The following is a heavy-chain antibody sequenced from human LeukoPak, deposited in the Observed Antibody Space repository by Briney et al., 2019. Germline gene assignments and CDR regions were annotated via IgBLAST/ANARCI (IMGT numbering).Heavy chain of an antibody. D-gene: IGHD6-13*01. CDR2: ISSSSSYI. Sequence: GGSLRLSCAASGFTFSSYSMNWVRQAPGKGLEWVSSISSSSSYIYYADSVKGRFTISRDNAKNSLYLQMNSLRAEDTAVYYCARVCGIAAAGSWFDPWGQGTLVTVSS. J-gene: IGHJ5*02. CDR1: GFTFSSYS. V-gene: IGHV3-21*01. CDR3: ARVCGIAAAGSWFDP.